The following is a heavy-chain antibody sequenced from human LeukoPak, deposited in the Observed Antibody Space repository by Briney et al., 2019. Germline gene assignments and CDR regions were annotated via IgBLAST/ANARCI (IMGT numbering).Heavy chain of an antibody. CDR1: GGSISSYY. CDR3: ATQRSYYDFWSGYYQGNWFDP. V-gene: IGHV4-59*08. CDR2: IYYSVST. J-gene: IGHJ5*02. D-gene: IGHD3-3*01. Sequence: SETLSLTCTVSGGSISSYYWSWIRQPPGKGLEWIGYIYYSVSTNYNPSLKSRVTISVDTSKNQFSLKLSSVTAADTAVYYCATQRSYYDFWSGYYQGNWFDPWGQGTLVTVSS.